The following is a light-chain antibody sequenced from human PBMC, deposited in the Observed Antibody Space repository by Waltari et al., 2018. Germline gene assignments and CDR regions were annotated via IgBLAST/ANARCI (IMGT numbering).Light chain of an antibody. CDR2: YDS. Sequence: SYVLTQPPSVSVAPGKAARITCGGNSIGSRSVHWYQQKPGQAPVLVIYYDSDRPSGIPERISGSKSGNTASLTISGLQAEDEADYYCSSYTSSSTYVFGTGTKVTVL. J-gene: IGLJ1*01. V-gene: IGLV3-21*01. CDR1: SIGSRS. CDR3: SSYTSSSTYV.